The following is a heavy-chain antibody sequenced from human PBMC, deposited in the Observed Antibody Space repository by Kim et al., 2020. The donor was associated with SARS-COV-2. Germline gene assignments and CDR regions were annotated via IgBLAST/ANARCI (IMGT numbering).Heavy chain of an antibody. Sequence: GGSLRLSCAASGFTFSSYSMNWVRQAPGKGLEWVSYISSSSSTIYYADPVKGRFTISRDNAKNSLYLQMNSLRAEDTAVYYCAPTLYGSGTNGYWGQGTLVTVSS. V-gene: IGHV3-48*04. CDR1: GFTFSSYS. CDR3: APTLYGSGTNGY. J-gene: IGHJ4*02. CDR2: ISSSSSTI. D-gene: IGHD3-10*01.